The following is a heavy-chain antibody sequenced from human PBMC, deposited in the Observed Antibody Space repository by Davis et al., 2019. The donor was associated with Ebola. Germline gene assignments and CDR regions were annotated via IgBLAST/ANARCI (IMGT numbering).Heavy chain of an antibody. J-gene: IGHJ6*03. CDR3: ARLARDGYANYYYYYMDV. CDR1: GGSISSYY. V-gene: IGHV4-59*01. D-gene: IGHD5-24*01. CDR2: IYYSGST. Sequence: PSETLSLTCTVSGGSISSYYWSWIRHPPGKGLEWIGYIYYSGSTNYNPSLKSRVTISVDTSKNQFSLKLSSVTAADTAVYYCARLARDGYANYYYYYMDVWGKGTTVTVSS.